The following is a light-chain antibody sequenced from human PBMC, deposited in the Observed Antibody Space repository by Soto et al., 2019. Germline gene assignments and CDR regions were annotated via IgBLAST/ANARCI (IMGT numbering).Light chain of an antibody. V-gene: IGKV3-11*01. CDR2: DAS. J-gene: IGKJ1*01. CDR3: QQRSNWPPWT. CDR1: QSVSSY. Sequence: EIVLTQSPATLSLSPGERATLSCRASQSVSSYLAWYQQKPGQAPRLLIYDASNRATGIPARFSGSGSGTDFTLTISSLEPEDVAVYYCQQRSNWPPWTFGQGTKGEIK.